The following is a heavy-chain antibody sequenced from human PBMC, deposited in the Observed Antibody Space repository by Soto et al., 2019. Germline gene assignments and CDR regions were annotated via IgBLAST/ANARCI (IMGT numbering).Heavy chain of an antibody. D-gene: IGHD6-6*01. CDR1: GFTFRTYG. CDR3: VKDRNAIAASGYFDY. CDR2: ISYDGSDN. J-gene: IGHJ4*02. Sequence: PGGSLRLSCAASGFTFRTYGMHWVRQPPGKGLEWVAVISYDGSDNYYADSVKGRFTISRDNSKNTVNLQMNSLRADDTAVYYCVKDRNAIAASGYFDYWGQATLVTVSS. V-gene: IGHV3-30*18.